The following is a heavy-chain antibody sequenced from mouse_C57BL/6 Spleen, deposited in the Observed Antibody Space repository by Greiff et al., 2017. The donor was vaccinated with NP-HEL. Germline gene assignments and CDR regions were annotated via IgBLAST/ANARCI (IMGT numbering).Heavy chain of an antibody. CDR2: ISSGSSTI. D-gene: IGHD2-1*01. Sequence: EVHLVESGGGLVKPGGSLKLSCAASGFTFSDYGMHWVRQAPEKGLEWVAYISSGSSTIYYADTVKGRFTISRDNAKNTLFLQMTSLRSEDTAMYYCARPLYDGNLYFDYWGQGTTLTVSS. V-gene: IGHV5-17*01. J-gene: IGHJ2*01. CDR3: ARPLYDGNLYFDY. CDR1: GFTFSDYG.